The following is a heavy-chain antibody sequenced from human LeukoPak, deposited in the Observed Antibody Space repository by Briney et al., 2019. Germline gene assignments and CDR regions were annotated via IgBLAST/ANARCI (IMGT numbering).Heavy chain of an antibody. D-gene: IGHD3-22*01. CDR1: GDSVSSKSVA. CDR3: ARDGSGGYYWYFDL. V-gene: IGHV6-1*01. Sequence: PSQTLSLTCAISGDSVSSKSVAWDWIRQSPSRCLEWLGRTYYKSKWNRDYAVSVKSRMTINVDTSKNQFSLQLNSVTPEDTAVYYCARDGSGGYYWYFDLWGRGTLVTVSS. CDR2: TYYKSKWNR. J-gene: IGHJ2*01.